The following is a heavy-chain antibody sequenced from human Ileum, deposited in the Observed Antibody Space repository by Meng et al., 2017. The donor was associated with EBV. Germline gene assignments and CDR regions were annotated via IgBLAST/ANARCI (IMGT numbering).Heavy chain of an antibody. V-gene: IGHV4-4*02. CDR3: ASSDYYRSDY. D-gene: IGHD3-22*01. CDR1: GGSISRSDW. J-gene: IGHJ4*02. Sequence: QVQLQDSGPGLGKPSETLSLTCAVSGGSISRSDWWSWVRQPPGKGLEWIGETSHSGSTNYSPSLKSRVTISLDKSKNQLSLKLNSVTAADTAVYYCASSDYYRSDYWGQGTLVTVSS. CDR2: TSHSGST.